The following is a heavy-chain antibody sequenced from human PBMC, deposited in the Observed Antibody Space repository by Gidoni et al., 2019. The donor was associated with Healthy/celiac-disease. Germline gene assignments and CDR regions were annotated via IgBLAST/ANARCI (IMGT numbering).Heavy chain of an antibody. D-gene: IGHD2-8*02. J-gene: IGHJ6*03. CDR3: AKGDGGWCMLCTDYYYYYMDV. Sequence: CPASGFTFSSYGMHWVRQAPGKGLEWVAVISYDGSNKYYADSVKGRFTISRDNSKNTLYLQMNSLRAEDTAVYYCAKGDGGWCMLCTDYYYYYMDVWGKGTTVTVSS. V-gene: IGHV3-30*18. CDR2: ISYDGSNK. CDR1: GFTFSSYG.